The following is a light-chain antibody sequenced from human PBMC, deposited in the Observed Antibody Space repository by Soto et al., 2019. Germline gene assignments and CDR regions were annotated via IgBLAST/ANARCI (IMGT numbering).Light chain of an antibody. Sequence: DIQMTQSPSSLSASVGDRVTITCQASQDISNYLNWYQQKPGKAPKLLIYDASNLETGVPSRFSGSRSGTDFTFTITSLQPEDIATYYCQHYDNLPFTFGPGTNVDIK. V-gene: IGKV1-33*01. CDR3: QHYDNLPFT. CDR2: DAS. J-gene: IGKJ3*01. CDR1: QDISNY.